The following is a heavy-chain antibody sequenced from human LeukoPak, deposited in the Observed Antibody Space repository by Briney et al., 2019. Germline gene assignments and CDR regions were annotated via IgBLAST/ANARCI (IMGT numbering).Heavy chain of an antibody. V-gene: IGHV4-59*08. J-gene: IGHJ4*02. CDR1: GGSISSYY. CDR2: IYYSGST. D-gene: IGHD4-23*01. CDR3: ARHGNGPDSEFDY. Sequence: PSETLSLTCTVSGGSISSYYWSWIRQPPGKGLEWIGYIYYSGSTNYNPSLKSRVTISVDTSKNQFSLKLSSVTAADTAVYYCARHGNGPDSEFDYWGQGTLVTVSS.